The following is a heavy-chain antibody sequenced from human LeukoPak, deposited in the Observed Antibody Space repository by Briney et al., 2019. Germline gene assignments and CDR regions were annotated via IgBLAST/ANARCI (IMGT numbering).Heavy chain of an antibody. CDR3: ARDEDGYNWNY. CDR1: GYTFTGYY. D-gene: IGHD5-24*01. Sequence: ASVKVSCEASGYTFTGYYMHWVRQAPGQGLEWMGRINPNSGGTNYAQKFQGRVTMTRDTSISTAYMELSRLRSDDAAVYYCARDEDGYNWNYWGQGTRVTVSS. V-gene: IGHV1-2*06. J-gene: IGHJ4*02. CDR2: INPNSGGT.